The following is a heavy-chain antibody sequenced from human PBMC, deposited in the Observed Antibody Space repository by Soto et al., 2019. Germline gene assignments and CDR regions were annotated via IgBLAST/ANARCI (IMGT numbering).Heavy chain of an antibody. V-gene: IGHV4-31*03. CDR2: MYYSGST. J-gene: IGHJ5*02. CDR3: ARVDYSTSWSWFDP. Sequence: QVQLQESGPGLVKPSQTLSLTCTVSGGSISSGVYYWSWIRQHPGKGLEWIGYMYYSGSTYYNPSLKSRVTISIDTSENQFSLKLSSVTAADTAVYYCARVDYSTSWSWFDPWGQGTLVTVSS. CDR1: GGSISSGVYY. D-gene: IGHD6-6*01.